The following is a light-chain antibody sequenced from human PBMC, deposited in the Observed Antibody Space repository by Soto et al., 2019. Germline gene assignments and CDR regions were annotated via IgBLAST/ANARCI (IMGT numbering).Light chain of an antibody. CDR2: KAS. V-gene: IGKV1-5*03. CDR1: QSISAW. Sequence: DIQMTQSPSTLSASVGERVTITCRASQSISAWLVWYQQKPGKAPKLLIYKASNGASGVPARFSGSGSGTEFTLTISSLQPDDFATYYCQQYHSSPLTFGQGTRLEIK. CDR3: QQYHSSPLT. J-gene: IGKJ5*01.